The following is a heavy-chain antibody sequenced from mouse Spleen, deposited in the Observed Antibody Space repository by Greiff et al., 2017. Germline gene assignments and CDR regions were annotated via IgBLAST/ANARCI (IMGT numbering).Heavy chain of an antibody. D-gene: IGHD1-1*01. V-gene: IGHV5-4*01. CDR3: ARSYCYGRFFDY. Sequence: EVQLLESGGGLVKPGGSLKLSCAASGFTFSSYAMSWVRQTPEQRLEWVATISDGGSYTYYPDNVKGRFTISRDNAKNNLYLQMSHLKSEDTAMYYCARSYCYGRFFDYWGQGTTLTVSS. J-gene: IGHJ2*01. CDR2: ISDGGSYT. CDR1: GFTFSSYA.